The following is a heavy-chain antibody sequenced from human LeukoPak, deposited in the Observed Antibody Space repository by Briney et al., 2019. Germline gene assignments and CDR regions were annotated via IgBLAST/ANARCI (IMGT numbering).Heavy chain of an antibody. D-gene: IGHD5-18*01. CDR3: APLRVDTAMVDHHFDN. CDR1: VFTFSSYG. CDR2: IRYDGSNI. J-gene: IGHJ4*02. V-gene: IGHV3-30*02. Sequence: PGGSQRLSCAASVFTFSSYGMHWVRQAPGKGLEWVAFIRYDGSNIYYADSVKGRFTISRDNSKNTLYLKMKSLRAENRAVYYCAPLRVDTAMVDHHFDNWGQGTLVTVSS.